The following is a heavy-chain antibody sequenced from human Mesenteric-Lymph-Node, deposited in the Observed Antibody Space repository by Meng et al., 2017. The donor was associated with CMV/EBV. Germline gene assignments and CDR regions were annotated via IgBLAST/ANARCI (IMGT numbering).Heavy chain of an antibody. V-gene: IGHV5-51*01. CDR3: AKHERGVDY. CDR1: GYIFGDYW. D-gene: IGHD3-10*01. Sequence: GGSLRLSCQGSGYIFGDYWIGWVRQMPGKGLEWMGIIYPGDSDTRYSPSFQGQVTISADKSISTAYLQWSSLKASDTAMYYCAKHERGVDYWGQGTLVTVSS. J-gene: IGHJ4*02. CDR2: IYPGDSDT.